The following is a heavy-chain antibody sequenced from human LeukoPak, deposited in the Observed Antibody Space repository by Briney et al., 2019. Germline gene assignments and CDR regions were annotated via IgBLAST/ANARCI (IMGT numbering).Heavy chain of an antibody. CDR2: IYSGGST. CDR3: ARGPAPIYGMDV. V-gene: IGHV3-53*04. J-gene: IGHJ6*02. Sequence: GGSLRLSCAASGFTFSSYSMNWVRQAPGKGLEWVSVIYSGGSTYYADSVKGRFTISRHNSKNTLYLQMNSLRAEDTAVYYCARGPAPIYGMDVWGQGTTVTVSS. CDR1: GFTFSSYS.